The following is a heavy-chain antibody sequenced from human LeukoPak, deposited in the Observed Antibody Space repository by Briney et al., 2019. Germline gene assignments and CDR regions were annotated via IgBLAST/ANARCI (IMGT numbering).Heavy chain of an antibody. Sequence: SETLSLTCTVSGGSITSSTYYWGWVRQPPGKGLGWIGHMYYTGSTYHNPSLKSRVTTSVDTSKKQFSLKLTSVTAADTAVYYCARLSMHTFGGARSGFDYWGQGTLVTVSS. D-gene: IGHD3-16*01. CDR2: MYYTGST. CDR1: GGSITSSTYY. J-gene: IGHJ4*02. CDR3: ARLSMHTFGGARSGFDY. V-gene: IGHV4-39*01.